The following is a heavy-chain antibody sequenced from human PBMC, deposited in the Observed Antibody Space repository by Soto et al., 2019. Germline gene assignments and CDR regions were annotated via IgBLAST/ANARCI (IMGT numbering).Heavy chain of an antibody. J-gene: IGHJ4*02. CDR3: ARGRVNTHLTAFDY. V-gene: IGHV1-69*01. D-gene: IGHD5-18*01. CDR2: IIPVFGTA. Sequence: QVQLVQSGAEVKKPGSSVKLSCKVSGGTFISYAISWVRQAPGRGFEWMGGIIPVFGTANYTQQFQGRVTITADASTSTAYMELSSLRSEDTAFYYCARGRVNTHLTAFDYWGQGTLVTVSS. CDR1: GGTFISYA.